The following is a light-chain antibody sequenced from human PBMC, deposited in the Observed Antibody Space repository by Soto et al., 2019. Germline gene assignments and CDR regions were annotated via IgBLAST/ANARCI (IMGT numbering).Light chain of an antibody. CDR1: QSVSSSY. V-gene: IGKV3-20*01. J-gene: IGKJ1*01. CDR3: QQYGSSPKT. Sequence: PGERATLSCRASQSVSSSYLAWYQQKPGQAPRLLIYGASSRATGIPDRFSGSGSGTDFTLTISRLEPEDFAVYYCQQYGSSPKTFGQGTQVDIK. CDR2: GAS.